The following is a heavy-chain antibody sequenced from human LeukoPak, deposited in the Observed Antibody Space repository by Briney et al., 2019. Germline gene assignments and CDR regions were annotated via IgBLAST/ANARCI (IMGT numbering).Heavy chain of an antibody. D-gene: IGHD3/OR15-3a*01. CDR2: IYYTGNT. Sequence: GSLRLSCAASGFTFSSYSMNWVRQPPGKGLEWIGSIYYTGNTYYNASVKSQVSISIDTSKNQFSLRLTSVTAADTAVYFCARQTGSGLFLLPGGQGTLVTVSS. CDR1: GFTFSSYSMN. CDR3: ARQTGSGLFLLP. J-gene: IGHJ4*02. V-gene: IGHV4-39*01.